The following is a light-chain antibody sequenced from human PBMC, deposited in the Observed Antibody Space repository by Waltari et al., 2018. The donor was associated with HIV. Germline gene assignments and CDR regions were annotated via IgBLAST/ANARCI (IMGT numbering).Light chain of an antibody. CDR2: DVS. Sequence: QSALTQPASVSGSPGQSITISCTGTSSDVGGYNYVSWYQQHPGNAPKLMIYDVSNRPAGGSNRFSGSKSGNTASLTISGLQAEDEADYYCSSYTSSSALYVVFGGGTKRTVL. CDR1: SSDVGGYNY. J-gene: IGLJ2*01. CDR3: SSYTSSSALYVV. V-gene: IGLV2-14*03.